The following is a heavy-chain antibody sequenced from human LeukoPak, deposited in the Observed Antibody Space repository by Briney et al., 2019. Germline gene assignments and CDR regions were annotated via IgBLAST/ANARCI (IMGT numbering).Heavy chain of an antibody. J-gene: IGHJ4*02. CDR3: AKDRQFVYYYDSSGNYYFDY. D-gene: IGHD3-22*01. Sequence: GGSLRLSCAASGFTFSSYAMSWVRQAPGKGLEWVSAISGSGGSTYYADSVKGRFTISRDNSKNTLYLQMNSLRAEDTAVYYCAKDRQFVYYYDSSGNYYFDYWGQGTLVTVSS. CDR2: ISGSGGST. V-gene: IGHV3-23*01. CDR1: GFTFSSYA.